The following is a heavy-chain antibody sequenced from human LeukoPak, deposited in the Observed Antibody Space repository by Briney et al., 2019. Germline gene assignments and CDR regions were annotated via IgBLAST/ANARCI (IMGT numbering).Heavy chain of an antibody. CDR2: IYHSEST. J-gene: IGHJ3*02. V-gene: IGHV4-39*07. Sequence: EPSETLSLTCAVSGDSINSRSYYWGWIRQPPGKGLEWIGSIYHSESTYYNPSLKSRVTISLDTSKNQFSLRLSSLTAADTAVYYCARDRLSLGAFDIWGQGTMVTVSS. D-gene: IGHD7-27*01. CDR3: ARDRLSLGAFDI. CDR1: GDSINSRSYY.